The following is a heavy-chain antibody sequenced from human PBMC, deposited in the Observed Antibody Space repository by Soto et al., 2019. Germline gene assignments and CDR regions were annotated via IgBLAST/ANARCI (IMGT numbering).Heavy chain of an antibody. CDR3: ARAAVVPYYFDY. CDR2: IYYSGST. Sequence: SETLSLTCTVSGGSISSYYWSWIRQPPGKGREWRGDIYYSGSTNYNASLKRRVTRSVETSKKQFSLKLSSVTAADTAVYYCARAAVVPYYFDYWGQGTLVTVSS. V-gene: IGHV4-59*01. J-gene: IGHJ4*02. CDR1: GGSISSYY. D-gene: IGHD6-19*01.